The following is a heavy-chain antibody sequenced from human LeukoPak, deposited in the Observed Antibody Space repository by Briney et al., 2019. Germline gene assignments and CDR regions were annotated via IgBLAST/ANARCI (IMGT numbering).Heavy chain of an antibody. CDR1: GYTFTDYY. V-gene: IGHV1-2*02. Sequence: ASVKASCKASGYTFTDYYIHWVRQAPGQGLEWMGWISPNSGGSNFAQKFQGRVTMTRNTSISTAYMELSRLRSDDTAVYYCARTPRGYCSGGSCQDYWGQGTLVTVSS. CDR2: ISPNSGGS. D-gene: IGHD2-15*01. J-gene: IGHJ4*02. CDR3: ARTPRGYCSGGSCQDY.